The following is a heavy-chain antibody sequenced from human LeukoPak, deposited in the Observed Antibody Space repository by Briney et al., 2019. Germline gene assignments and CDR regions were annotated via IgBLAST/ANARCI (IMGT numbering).Heavy chain of an antibody. CDR1: GGSISSYY. Sequence: SETLSLACTVSGGSISSYYWGWIRQPPGKGLEWIGTIYYSGGTYYNPSLKSRVTISVDTSKNQFSLKLSSVTAADTAVYYCARDDGMIGDYWGQGTLVTVSS. CDR2: IYYSGGT. V-gene: IGHV4-39*07. D-gene: IGHD3-22*01. J-gene: IGHJ4*02. CDR3: ARDDGMIGDY.